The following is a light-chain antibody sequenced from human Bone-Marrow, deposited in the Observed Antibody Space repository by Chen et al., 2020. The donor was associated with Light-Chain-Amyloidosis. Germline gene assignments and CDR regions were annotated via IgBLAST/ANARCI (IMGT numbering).Light chain of an antibody. CDR1: NIGSTS. CDR3: QGWDRSSDRPV. CDR2: DDS. J-gene: IGLJ3*02. V-gene: IGLV3-21*02. Sequence: SYVLTQPSSVSVAPGQTATIACGGNNIGSTSVHWYQQTPGQAPLLVVYDDSDRPSGIPERLCGTNSGNTATLTISRVEAEDEADYYCQGWDRSSDRPVFGGGTKLTVL.